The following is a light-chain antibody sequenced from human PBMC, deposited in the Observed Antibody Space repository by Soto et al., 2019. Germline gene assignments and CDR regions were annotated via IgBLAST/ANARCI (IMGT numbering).Light chain of an antibody. CDR3: AAWDGSLNVYV. J-gene: IGLJ1*01. CDR1: SSSIGSNS. CDR2: TNN. Sequence: QSVLTQPPSASGTPEQRVTISCSGSSSSIGSNSVNWYQQLPRTAPKVLIYTNNQRPSGVPDRFSGSKSGTSASLAISGLQSEDEADYYCAAWDGSLNVYVFGTGTKLTVL. V-gene: IGLV1-44*01.